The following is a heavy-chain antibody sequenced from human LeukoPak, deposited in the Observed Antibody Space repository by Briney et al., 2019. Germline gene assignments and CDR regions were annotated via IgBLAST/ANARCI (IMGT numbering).Heavy chain of an antibody. CDR2: IIPLYDTA. CDR3: ARRYCTNGVCYHDRGAFDI. J-gene: IGHJ3*02. D-gene: IGHD2-8*01. CDR1: GGTFSNYV. Sequence: SVKVSCKASGGTFSNYVISWVRQAPGQGLECMGGIIPLYDTANYAQKFQGRVTITADKSTSTVYMELSSLRSEDTAVYFCARRYCTNGVCYHDRGAFDIWGQGTMVTVSS. V-gene: IGHV1-69*06.